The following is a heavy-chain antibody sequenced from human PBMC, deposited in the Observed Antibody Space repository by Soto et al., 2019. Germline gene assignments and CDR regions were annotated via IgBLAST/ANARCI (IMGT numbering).Heavy chain of an antibody. V-gene: IGHV3-23*01. D-gene: IGHD4-17*01. J-gene: IGHJ3*01. CDR3: ATALAVTLGAFDV. Sequence: EVEVLESGGGLVQPGGSLRLSCAASGFTFSSYAMSWVRQAPGKGLEWVSAITDSGAGTYYTDSVKGRFTISRDNSKNTLYLQMNSLRAEDTAIYYCATALAVTLGAFDVWGQGTLVTVSS. CDR1: GFTFSSYA. CDR2: ITDSGAGT.